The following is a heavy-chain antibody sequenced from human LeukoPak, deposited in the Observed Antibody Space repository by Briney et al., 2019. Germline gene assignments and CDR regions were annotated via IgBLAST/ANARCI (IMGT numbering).Heavy chain of an antibody. Sequence: SETLSLTCTVSGGSISSHYWSCIRQPPGKTLEWIGYIYYSESTNYNPSLRSRVTISVDTSKNQFSLKLSSVTAADTAVYYCARSLCSGGSCCVDYWGQGTLVTVSS. V-gene: IGHV4-59*08. CDR3: ARSLCSGGSCCVDY. J-gene: IGHJ4*02. CDR1: GGSISSHY. CDR2: IYYSEST. D-gene: IGHD2-15*01.